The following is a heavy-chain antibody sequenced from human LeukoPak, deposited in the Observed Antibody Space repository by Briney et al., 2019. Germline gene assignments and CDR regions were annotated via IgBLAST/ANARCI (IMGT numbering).Heavy chain of an antibody. CDR3: AKGHTIEGMYGNGWYGSPYCDY. V-gene: IGHV3-23*01. CDR2: LSGHGDST. Sequence: GGSLRLSCSAPGFTFNNYAMSWVRQAPGKGLEWVSGLSGHGDSTYYADSVKGRFTISRDNSKNTLILQMDGLRADDTALYYCAKGHTIEGMYGNGWYGSPYCDYWGQGTLVTVSS. J-gene: IGHJ4*02. D-gene: IGHD6-19*01. CDR1: GFTFNNYA.